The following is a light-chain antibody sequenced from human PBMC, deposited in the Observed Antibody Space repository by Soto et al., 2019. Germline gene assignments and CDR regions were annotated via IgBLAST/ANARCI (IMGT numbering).Light chain of an antibody. CDR3: QQYNYWPPLYT. CDR1: QSVSSN. V-gene: IGKV3-15*01. J-gene: IGKJ2*01. CDR2: GAS. Sequence: EIVVTQSPATLSVSPGERATLPCRASQSVSSNLAWYQQKPGQAPRLLIYGASTRATGIPARFSGSGSGTEFTLTISSLQSEDFAVYYCQQYNYWPPLYTFGQGTKLEIK.